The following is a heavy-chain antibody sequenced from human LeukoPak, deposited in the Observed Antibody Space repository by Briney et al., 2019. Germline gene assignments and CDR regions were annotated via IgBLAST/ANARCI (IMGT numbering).Heavy chain of an antibody. CDR2: ISGSGGST. CDR3: AKGRYSGSYYASRYSFDY. V-gene: IGHV3-23*01. Sequence: GGSLRLSCAASGFTFSSYAMSWVRQAPGKGLEWVSAISGSGGSTYYADSAKGRFTISRDNSKNTLYLQMNSLRAEDTAVYYCAKGRYSGSYYASRYSFDYWGQGTLVTVSS. J-gene: IGHJ4*02. CDR1: GFTFSSYA. D-gene: IGHD1-26*01.